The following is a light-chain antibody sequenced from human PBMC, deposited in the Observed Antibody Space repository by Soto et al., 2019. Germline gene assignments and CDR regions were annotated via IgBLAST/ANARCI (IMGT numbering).Light chain of an antibody. Sequence: QSALTQPASVSGSPGQAITISCTGTSSDVGGYNYVSWYQQHPGKAPKLMIYEVSNRPSGVSNRFSGSKSGNTASLTISGLQAEDEADYYCNSYTSSSSPFVFGTGTKGTVL. J-gene: IGLJ1*01. V-gene: IGLV2-14*01. CDR1: SSDVGGYNY. CDR3: NSYTSSSSPFV. CDR2: EVS.